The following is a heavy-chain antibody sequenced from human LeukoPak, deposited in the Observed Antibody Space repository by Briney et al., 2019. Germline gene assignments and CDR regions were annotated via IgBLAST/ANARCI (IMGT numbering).Heavy chain of an antibody. D-gene: IGHD2-2*02. CDR1: GFTFSSYS. J-gene: IGHJ6*04. CDR3: ARGLGVCSSTSCYMPGV. Sequence: GGSLRLSCAASGFTFSSYSMNWVRQAPGKGLEWVSSISSSSSYIYYADSVKGRFTISRDNAKNSLYLQMNSLRAEDTAVYYCARGLGVCSSTSCYMPGVWGKGTTVTVSS. V-gene: IGHV3-21*01. CDR2: ISSSSSYI.